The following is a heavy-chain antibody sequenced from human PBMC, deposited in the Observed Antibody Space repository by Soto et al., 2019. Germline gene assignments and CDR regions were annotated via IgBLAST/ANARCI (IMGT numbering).Heavy chain of an antibody. J-gene: IGHJ4*02. CDR3: ARGADDYYDSSGYYLPFL. CDR1: GGTFSSHA. D-gene: IGHD3-22*01. CDR2: IIPIFGTA. Sequence: SVKVSCKASGGTFSSHAISWVRQAPGQGLEWMGGIIPIFGTANYAQKFQGRVTITADESTSTAYMELSSLRSEDTAVYYCARGADDYYDSSGYYLPFLWGQGTLVTVSS. V-gene: IGHV1-69*13.